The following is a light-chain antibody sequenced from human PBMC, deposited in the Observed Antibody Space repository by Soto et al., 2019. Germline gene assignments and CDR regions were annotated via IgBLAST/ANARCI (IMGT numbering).Light chain of an antibody. Sequence: DIQMTQSPSTLSASVGDRVTITCRASQSISTWLAWYQQNPGKATKLLIYDASSLESGVPSRFSGSGSGTEFSLTISSLQCDDSATYYSQQYNSYPYTFGQANKLQIK. V-gene: IGKV1-5*01. J-gene: IGKJ2*01. CDR1: QSISTW. CDR2: DAS. CDR3: QQYNSYPYT.